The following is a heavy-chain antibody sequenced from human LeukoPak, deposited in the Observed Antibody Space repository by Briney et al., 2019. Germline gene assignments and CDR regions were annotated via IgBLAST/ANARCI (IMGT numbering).Heavy chain of an antibody. CDR3: ARAYSERYGLGYYYMDV. CDR1: GFTFSSYS. J-gene: IGHJ6*03. CDR2: INSNSSYI. V-gene: IGHV3-21*01. Sequence: GGSLRLSCAASGFTFSSYSMNWVRQAPGKGLEWVSSINSNSSYIYYADSVKGRFTISRDNAKKSVYLQMNSLRAEDTAVYYCARAYSERYGLGYYYMDVWGKGTTVTISS. D-gene: IGHD1-26*01.